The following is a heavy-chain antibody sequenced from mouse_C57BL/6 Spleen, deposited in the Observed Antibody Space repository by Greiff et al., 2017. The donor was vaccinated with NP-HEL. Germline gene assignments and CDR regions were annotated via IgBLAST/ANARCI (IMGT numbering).Heavy chain of an antibody. J-gene: IGHJ2*01. V-gene: IGHV1-81*01. D-gene: IGHD1-1*01. CDR1: GYTFTSYG. CDR2: IYPRSGNT. Sequence: QVHVKQSGAELARPGASVKLSCKASGYTFTSYGISWVKQRTGQGLEWIGEIYPRSGNTYYNEKFKGKATLTADKSSSTAYMELRSLTSEDSAVYFCARSETTVVAGGGYWGQGTTLTVSS. CDR3: ARSETTVVAGGGY.